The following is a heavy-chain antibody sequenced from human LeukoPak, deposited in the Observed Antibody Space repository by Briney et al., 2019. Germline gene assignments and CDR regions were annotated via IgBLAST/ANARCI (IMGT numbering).Heavy chain of an antibody. CDR3: AIRGYSYGYDY. J-gene: IGHJ4*02. D-gene: IGHD5-18*01. CDR1: GYTLTELS. V-gene: IGHV1-24*01. CDR2: FDPEYGET. Sequence: ASVKVSCKVSGYTLTELSMHWVRQAPGKGLEWMGGFDPEYGETFYAQKFQGRVTMTRDTSISTAYMELSRLRSDDTAVYYCAIRGYSYGYDYWGQGTLVTVSS.